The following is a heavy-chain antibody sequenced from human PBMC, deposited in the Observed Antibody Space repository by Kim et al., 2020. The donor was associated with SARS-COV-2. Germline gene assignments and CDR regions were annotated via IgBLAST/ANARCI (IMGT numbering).Heavy chain of an antibody. D-gene: IGHD6-19*01. V-gene: IGHV3-48*04. CDR1: GFTFSSYS. Sequence: GGSLRLSCAASGFTFSSYSMNWVRQAPGKGLEWVSYISSSSSTIYYADSVKGRFTISRDNAKNSLYLQMNSLRAEDTAVYYCARDGQRWLWYFDLWGRGTLVTVSS. J-gene: IGHJ2*01. CDR2: ISSSSSTI. CDR3: ARDGQRWLWYFDL.